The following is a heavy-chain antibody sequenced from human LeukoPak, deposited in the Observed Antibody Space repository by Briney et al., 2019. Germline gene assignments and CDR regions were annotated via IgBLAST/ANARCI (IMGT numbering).Heavy chain of an antibody. D-gene: IGHD6-6*01. J-gene: IGHJ4*02. V-gene: IGHV4-30-4*01. CDR3: ARGTWSSSIDY. CDR1: GGSISSGYYY. CDR2: IYYGGT. Sequence: SQTLSLTCTVSGGSISSGYYYWSWIRQPPGKGLEYIGYIYYGGTYYDPSLKSRVTISVDTSKNQFSLKLSSVTAADTAVYYCARGTWSSSIDYWGQGTLVTVSS.